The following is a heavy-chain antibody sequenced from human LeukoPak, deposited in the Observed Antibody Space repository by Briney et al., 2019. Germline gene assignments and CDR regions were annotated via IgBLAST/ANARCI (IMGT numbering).Heavy chain of an antibody. V-gene: IGHV1-18*01. CDR3: AREKMTILGYYYYGMDV. Sequence: ASVKVSCKASGYTFTNYHIAWVRQAPGQGLEWMGWVSTNDGNTVYAQRLQGRVTMTTDTSTSTAYMELRSLRSDDTAVYYCAREKMTILGYYYYGMDVWGQGTTVTVSS. CDR1: GYTFTNYH. D-gene: IGHD3-3*01. CDR2: VSTNDGNT. J-gene: IGHJ6*02.